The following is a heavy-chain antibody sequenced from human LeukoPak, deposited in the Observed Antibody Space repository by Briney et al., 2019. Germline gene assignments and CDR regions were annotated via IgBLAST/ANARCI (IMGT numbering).Heavy chain of an antibody. J-gene: IGHJ4*02. Sequence: GGSLRLSCAASGFTFRNYAMHWVRQAPGKGLEWVALTSFDASNKEYSDSVKGRFTISRDNSKNMLYLQMSSLRPEDTAVYYCARDLGLLQYNTDYDTTNFWGQGTLVTASS. V-gene: IGHV3-30-3*01. D-gene: IGHD3-9*01. CDR2: TSFDASNK. CDR1: GFTFRNYA. CDR3: ARDLGLLQYNTDYDTTNF.